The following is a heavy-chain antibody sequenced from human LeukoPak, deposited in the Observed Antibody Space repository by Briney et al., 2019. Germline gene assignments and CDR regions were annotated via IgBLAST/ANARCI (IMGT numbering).Heavy chain of an antibody. J-gene: IGHJ5*02. Sequence: SETLSLTCTVSGGSIRSYYWSWIRQPPGKGLECSGEINHSGSTNYNPSSKSRVTISVGTSKNEYCLKLSSVTDADTAVYYCARRKRSGCSSTSCLLNWFDPWGQGTLVTVSS. V-gene: IGHV4-34*01. CDR3: ARRKRSGCSSTSCLLNWFDP. D-gene: IGHD2-2*01. CDR1: GGSIRSYY. CDR2: INHSGST.